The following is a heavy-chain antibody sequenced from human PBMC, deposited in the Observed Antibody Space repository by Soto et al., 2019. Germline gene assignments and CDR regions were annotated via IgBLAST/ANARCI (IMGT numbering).Heavy chain of an antibody. CDR1: GGSFSGYY. J-gene: IGHJ6*02. CDR3: ARVVRYFDWLPLYYYGMDV. Sequence: PSETLSLTCAVYGGSFSGYYWSWIRQPPGKGLEWIGEINHSGSTNYNPSLKSRVTISVDTSKNQFSLKLSSVTAADTAVYYCARVVRYFDWLPLYYYGMDVWGQGTTVTVSS. V-gene: IGHV4-34*01. D-gene: IGHD3-9*01. CDR2: INHSGST.